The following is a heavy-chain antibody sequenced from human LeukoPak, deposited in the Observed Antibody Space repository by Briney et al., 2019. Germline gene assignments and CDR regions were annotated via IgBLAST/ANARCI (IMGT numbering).Heavy chain of an antibody. Sequence: ASVKVSCKASGYTFTSYYMHWVRQAPGQGLEWMGIINPSGGSTSYAQKFQGRVTMTRDMSTSTVYMELSRLRSDDTAVYYCARFGWGNDYWGQGTLVTVSS. CDR1: GYTFTSYY. V-gene: IGHV1-46*01. D-gene: IGHD3-16*01. CDR3: ARFGWGNDY. CDR2: INPSGGST. J-gene: IGHJ4*02.